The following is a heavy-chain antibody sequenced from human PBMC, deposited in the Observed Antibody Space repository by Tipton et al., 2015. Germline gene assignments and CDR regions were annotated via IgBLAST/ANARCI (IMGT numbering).Heavy chain of an antibody. Sequence: QSGPEVKKPGSSVKVSCKASGCTFSTYAISWVRQAPGQGLEWMGGIIPIFGTANYAQKLQGRVTFTADESTSTAYMELSSLRSEDTAVYYCARWPYYGSGIYYSNWFDPWGQGTLVTVSS. J-gene: IGHJ5*02. CDR2: IIPIFGTA. D-gene: IGHD3-10*01. CDR1: GCTFSTYA. V-gene: IGHV1-69*01. CDR3: ARWPYYGSGIYYSNWFDP.